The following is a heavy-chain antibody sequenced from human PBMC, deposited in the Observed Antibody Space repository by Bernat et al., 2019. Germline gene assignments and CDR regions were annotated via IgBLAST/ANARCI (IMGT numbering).Heavy chain of an antibody. D-gene: IGHD6-19*01. Sequence: EVQLVESGGGLVKPGGSLRLSCAASGFTFSSYSMNWVRQAPGKGLEWVSYISSSSSYIYYEDSVKGRFTISRDNAKNSLYLQMNSLRAEETAVYYCAREGMRAVAGINDPWGQGTLVTVSS. J-gene: IGHJ5*02. CDR1: GFTFSSYS. V-gene: IGHV3-21*05. CDR3: AREGMRAVAGINDP. CDR2: ISSSSSYI.